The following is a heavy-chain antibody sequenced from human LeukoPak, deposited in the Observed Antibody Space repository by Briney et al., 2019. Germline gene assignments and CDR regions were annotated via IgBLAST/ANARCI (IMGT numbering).Heavy chain of an antibody. CDR3: ARERTSVKAFFDY. J-gene: IGHJ4*02. D-gene: IGHD3/OR15-3a*01. Sequence: SETLSLTCAVYSGSFSGYYWSWIRQPPGKGLEWIGEINHSGSTNYNPSLKSRVTISVDASKNQFSLKLSSVTAADTAVYYCARERTSVKAFFDYWGQGTLVTVSS. CDR1: SGSFSGYY. V-gene: IGHV4-34*01. CDR2: INHSGST.